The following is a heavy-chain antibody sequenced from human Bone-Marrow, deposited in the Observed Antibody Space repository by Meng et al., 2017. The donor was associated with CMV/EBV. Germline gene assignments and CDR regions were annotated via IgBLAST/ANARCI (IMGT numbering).Heavy chain of an antibody. CDR3: ATSRLRAGADRETDF. Sequence: GESLKISCAASGFTFSSYGMHWVRQAPGKGLEWVAFIRYDGSNKYYADSVKGRFTISRDNSKNTLYLQMNSLRPEDTAVYYCATSRLRAGADRETDFWGQGALVTVSS. CDR2: IRYDGSNK. CDR1: GFTFSSYG. J-gene: IGHJ4*02. D-gene: IGHD4/OR15-4a*01. V-gene: IGHV3-30*02.